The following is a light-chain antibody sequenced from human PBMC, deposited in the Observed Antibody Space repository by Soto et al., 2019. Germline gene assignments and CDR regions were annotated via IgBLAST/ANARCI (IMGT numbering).Light chain of an antibody. CDR2: DAS. CDR3: QEYKSAT. J-gene: IGKJ2*01. V-gene: IGKV1-5*01. Sequence: DIQMTQSPSTLSASMGDRVTITCRASQSISDWLAWYQQIPGRAPKLLIYDASSLQSGVPSRFSGSGSGTEFILTISSLQPDDSATYYCQEYKSATFGQGTKLQIK. CDR1: QSISDW.